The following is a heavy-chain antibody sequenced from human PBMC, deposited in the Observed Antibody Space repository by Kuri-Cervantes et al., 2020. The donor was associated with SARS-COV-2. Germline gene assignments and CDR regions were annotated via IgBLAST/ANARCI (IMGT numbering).Heavy chain of an antibody. V-gene: IGHV4-4*07. CDR2: IYTSGST. CDR3: ARVSWMQLWHRYFDN. Sequence: SETLSLTCTVSGGSISSYYWSWIRQPAGKGLEWIGRIYTSGSTNYNPSLKSRVTISVDKSKNQFSLKLTSVTAADTAVYYCARVSWMQLWHRYFDNWGQGILVTVSS. J-gene: IGHJ4*02. CDR1: GGSISSYY. D-gene: IGHD5-18*01.